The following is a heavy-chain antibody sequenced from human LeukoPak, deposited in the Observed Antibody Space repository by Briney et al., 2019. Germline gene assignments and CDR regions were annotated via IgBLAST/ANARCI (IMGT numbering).Heavy chain of an antibody. CDR1: GFSFTTYW. J-gene: IGHJ3*02. D-gene: IGHD6-25*01. Sequence: PGGSLRLSCGASGFSFTTYWMSWVRQAPGKGLEWVANIKQDGTEKYYVDSVKGRFTISRDYARNSLYLQMNSLRAEDAAVYYCARDGGQNSDAFDIWGQGTMVTVSS. CDR2: IKQDGTEK. CDR3: ARDGGQNSDAFDI. V-gene: IGHV3-7*01.